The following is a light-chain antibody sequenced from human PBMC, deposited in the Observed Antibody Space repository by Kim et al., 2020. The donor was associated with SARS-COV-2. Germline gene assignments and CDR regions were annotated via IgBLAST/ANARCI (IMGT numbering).Light chain of an antibody. Sequence: LSPGESATLSCRASQSISRTYLAWYKQRPGQAPMLLIYGASNSATGIPDSFSGSGSGTDFTLTISRLEPEDFVVYYCQQYGHSPYSFGQGTKLEI. CDR1: QSISRTY. V-gene: IGKV3-20*01. J-gene: IGKJ2*03. CDR2: GAS. CDR3: QQYGHSPYS.